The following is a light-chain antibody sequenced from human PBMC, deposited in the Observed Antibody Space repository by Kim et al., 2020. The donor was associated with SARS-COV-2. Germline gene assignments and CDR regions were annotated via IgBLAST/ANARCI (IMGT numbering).Light chain of an antibody. Sequence: SPGQTARITCSGDSLPDQYAYWYQQKPGQAPVLVMFKDTERPSGIPERFSGSSSGTTVTLTISGVQAEDEADYYCQSADSSDNYVFGSGTKVTVL. J-gene: IGLJ1*01. V-gene: IGLV3-25*03. CDR2: KDT. CDR3: QSADSSDNYV. CDR1: SLPDQY.